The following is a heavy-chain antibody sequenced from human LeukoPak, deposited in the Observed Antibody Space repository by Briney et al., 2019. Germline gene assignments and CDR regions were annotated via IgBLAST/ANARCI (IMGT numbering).Heavy chain of an antibody. CDR2: IYHSGGT. V-gene: IGHV4-38-2*01. Sequence: SETLSLTCAVSGYSISSGYYWGWIRQPPGKGLEWIGSIYHSGGTYYNPSLKSRVTISVDTSKNQFSLKLSSVSAADTAVYYCASEVAKGAFDIWGQGTMVTVSS. CDR3: ASEVAKGAFDI. J-gene: IGHJ3*02. CDR1: GYSISSGYY. D-gene: IGHD2-15*01.